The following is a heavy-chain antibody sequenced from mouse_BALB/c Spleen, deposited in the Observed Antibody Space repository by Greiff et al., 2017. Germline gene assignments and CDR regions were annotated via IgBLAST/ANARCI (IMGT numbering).Heavy chain of an antibody. CDR3: ALYGNLFAY. Sequence: QVHVKQSGAELVRPGVSVKISCKGSGYTFTDYAMHWVKQSHAKSLEWIGVISTYYGDASYNQKFKGKATMTVDKSSSTAYMELARLTSEDSAIYYCALYGNLFAYWGQGTLVTVSA. CDR2: ISTYYGDA. D-gene: IGHD2-1*01. CDR1: GYTFTDYA. J-gene: IGHJ3*01. V-gene: IGHV1S137*01.